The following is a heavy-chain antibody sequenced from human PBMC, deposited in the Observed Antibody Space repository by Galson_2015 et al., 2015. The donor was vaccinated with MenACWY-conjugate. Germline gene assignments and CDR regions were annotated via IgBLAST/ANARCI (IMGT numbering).Heavy chain of an antibody. CDR2: TYYRSKWNY. CDR3: ARMHGGYVDY. Sequence: CAISGDSVSSNSAAWNWIRRSPSRGLEWLGRTYYRSKWNYNYALSVKSRIIINPDTSKNQFSLQLNSVTPEDTAVYFCARMHGGYVDYWGQGALVTVSS. J-gene: IGHJ4*02. CDR1: GDSVSSNSAA. D-gene: IGHD2-15*01. V-gene: IGHV6-1*01.